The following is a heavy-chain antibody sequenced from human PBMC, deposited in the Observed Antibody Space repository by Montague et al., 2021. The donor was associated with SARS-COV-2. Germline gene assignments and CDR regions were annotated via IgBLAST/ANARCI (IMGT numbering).Heavy chain of an antibody. J-gene: IGHJ4*02. CDR3: ARGVSLGDHLDY. Sequence: TLSLTCTDSRGSINSGGYFWTWIRQHPGKGLEWIGHIYWSGSTRDNPSLRGRVSFSVDTSKNQFSLQLTSVTAADTAVYYCARGVSLGDHLDYWGQGALVTVS. D-gene: IGHD4-17*01. V-gene: IGHV4-31*03. CDR2: IYWSGST. CDR1: RGSINSGGYF.